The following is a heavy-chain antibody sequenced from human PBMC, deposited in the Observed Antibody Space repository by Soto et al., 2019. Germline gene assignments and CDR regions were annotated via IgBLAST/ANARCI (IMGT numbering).Heavy chain of an antibody. Sequence: SETLSLTCTVSGGSVSSGSYYWSWIRQPPGKGLEWIGYIYYSGSTNYNPSLKSRVTISVDTSKNQFSLKLSSVTAADTAVYYCASAFDSSGYFDAFDIWGQGTMVTVSS. CDR3: ASAFDSSGYFDAFDI. CDR1: GGSVSSGSYY. CDR2: IYYSGST. V-gene: IGHV4-61*01. D-gene: IGHD3-22*01. J-gene: IGHJ3*02.